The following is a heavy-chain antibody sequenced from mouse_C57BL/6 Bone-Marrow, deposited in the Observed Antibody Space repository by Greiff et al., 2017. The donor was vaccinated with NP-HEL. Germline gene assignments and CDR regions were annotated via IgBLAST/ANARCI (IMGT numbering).Heavy chain of an antibody. CDR2: FYPGSGSI. D-gene: IGHD1-1*01. J-gene: IGHJ1*03. CDR3: ARHGDYFGSSYGYFDV. CDR1: GYTFTEYT. Sequence: QVQLKESGAELVKPGASVKLSCKASGYTFTEYTIHWVKQRSGQGLEWIGWFYPGSGSIKYNEKFKDKATLTEDKYSSTAYMDLSRWTSEYSAVYFCARHGDYFGSSYGYFDVWGTGTTVTVSS. V-gene: IGHV1-62-2*01.